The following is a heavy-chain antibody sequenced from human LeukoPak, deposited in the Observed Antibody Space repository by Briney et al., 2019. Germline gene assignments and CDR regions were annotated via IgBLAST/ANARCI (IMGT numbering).Heavy chain of an antibody. CDR3: ARGTHRIPNMSVYCSSTSCYHPLGYGMDV. D-gene: IGHD2-2*01. CDR2: TNPNSGGT. Sequence: ASVKVSCKASGYTFTGYYMHWVRQAPGQGLEWMGWTNPNSGGTNYAQKFQGRVTMTRDTSISTAYMELSRLRSDDTAVYYCARGTHRIPNMSVYCSSTSCYHPLGYGMDVWGQGTTVTVSS. J-gene: IGHJ6*02. CDR1: GYTFTGYY. V-gene: IGHV1-2*02.